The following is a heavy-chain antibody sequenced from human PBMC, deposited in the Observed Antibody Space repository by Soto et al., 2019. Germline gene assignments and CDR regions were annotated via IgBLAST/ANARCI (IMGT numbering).Heavy chain of an antibody. V-gene: IGHV1-3*01. CDR2: INAGNGNT. CDR1: GYTFTSYA. J-gene: IGHJ3*02. Sequence: GASVKVSCKASGYTFTSYAMHWLRQAPGQRLEWMGWINAGNGNTKYSQKFQGRVTITRDTSASTAHMELSSLRSEDTAVYYCAGPGYSKAFDIWGQGTMVTVSS. D-gene: IGHD6-13*01. CDR3: AGPGYSKAFDI.